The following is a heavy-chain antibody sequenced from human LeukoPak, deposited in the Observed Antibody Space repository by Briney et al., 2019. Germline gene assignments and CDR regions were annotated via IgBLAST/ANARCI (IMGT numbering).Heavy chain of an antibody. CDR2: IYTSGST. CDR1: GGSISSYY. D-gene: IGHD4-17*01. Sequence: SETLSLTCTVSGGSISSYYWSWIRQPAGKGLEWIGRIYTSGSTNYSPSLKSRVTMSVDTSKNQFSLKLSSVTAADTAVYYCARNRKSDYGDYRRAFDIWGQGTMVTVSS. V-gene: IGHV4-4*07. J-gene: IGHJ3*02. CDR3: ARNRKSDYGDYRRAFDI.